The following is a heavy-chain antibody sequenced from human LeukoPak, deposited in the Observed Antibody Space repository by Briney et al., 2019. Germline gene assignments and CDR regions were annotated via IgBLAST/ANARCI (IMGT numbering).Heavy chain of an antibody. D-gene: IGHD6-13*01. CDR3: AGDRGAAAGYFDY. CDR2: IYSGGGT. V-gene: IGHV3-53*01. J-gene: IGHJ4*02. Sequence: GGSLRLSCAASGFTVSSNYMSWVRQAPGKGLEWVSVIYSGGGTYYADSVKGRFTISRDNSKNTLYLQMNSLGAEDTAVYYCAGDRGAAAGYFDYWGQGTLVTVSS. CDR1: GFTVSSNY.